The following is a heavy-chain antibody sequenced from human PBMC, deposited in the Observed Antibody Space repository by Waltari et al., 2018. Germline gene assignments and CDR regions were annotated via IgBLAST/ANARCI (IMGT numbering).Heavy chain of an antibody. Sequence: EVQLVASGGGLVTLGGSLSLSCAASGFTLSNVWLRWARQAPGKGLEWVGRIKSKTDAGKTDYAAPVIGRFTISRDNSKYTLYLQMNGLKTEDTSGYYCTTEWELHYYWGQGTLVTVSS. CDR3: TTEWELHYY. J-gene: IGHJ4*02. V-gene: IGHV3-15*01. CDR1: GFTLSNVW. CDR2: IKSKTDAGKT. D-gene: IGHD1-26*01.